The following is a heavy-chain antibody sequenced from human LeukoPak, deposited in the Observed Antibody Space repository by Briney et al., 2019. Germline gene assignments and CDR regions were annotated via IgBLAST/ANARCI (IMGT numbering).Heavy chain of an antibody. J-gene: IGHJ4*02. D-gene: IGHD6-13*01. V-gene: IGHV3-48*04. CDR1: GFTLSSFG. CDR3: AREPSSSWHPYFDH. Sequence: GGSLRLSCAASGFTLSSFGMNWVRQAPGKGLEWVSYIGTTTSTIYYADSVKGRFTISRDNAKNSLYLQMNSLRAEDTAVYYCAREPSSSWHPYFDHGGKGTLVPASS. CDR2: IGTTTSTI.